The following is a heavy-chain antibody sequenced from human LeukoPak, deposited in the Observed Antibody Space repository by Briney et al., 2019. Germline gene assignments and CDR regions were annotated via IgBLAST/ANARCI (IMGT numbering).Heavy chain of an antibody. D-gene: IGHD3-3*01. Sequence: SETLSLTCAVYGGSFSGYYWSWIRQPPGKGLEWIGEINHSGSTNYNPSLKSRVTISVDTSKNQFSLKLSSVTAADTAVYYCASGAYDFWSGYYRASWFDPWGQRTLVTVSS. J-gene: IGHJ5*02. CDR2: INHSGST. CDR1: GGSFSGYY. CDR3: ASGAYDFWSGYYRASWFDP. V-gene: IGHV4-34*01.